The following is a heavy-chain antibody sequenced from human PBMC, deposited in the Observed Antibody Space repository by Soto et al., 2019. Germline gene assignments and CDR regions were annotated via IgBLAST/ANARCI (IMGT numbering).Heavy chain of an antibody. CDR3: ARQGGYYYDSSGYYADYYYGMDV. J-gene: IGHJ6*02. Sequence: GESLKISCKGSGYSFTSYWIGWVRQMPGKGLEWMGFIYPGDSDTRYSPSFQGHVTISADKSISTAYLQWSSLKASDTAMYYCARQGGYYYDSSGYYADYYYGMDVWGQGTTVTVSS. V-gene: IGHV5-51*01. CDR1: GYSFTSYW. D-gene: IGHD3-22*01. CDR2: IYPGDSDT.